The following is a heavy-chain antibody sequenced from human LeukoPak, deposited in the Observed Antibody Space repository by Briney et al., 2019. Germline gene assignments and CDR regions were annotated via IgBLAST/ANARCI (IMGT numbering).Heavy chain of an antibody. CDR3: ARQSISSRRAFDI. V-gene: IGHV4-59*08. D-gene: IGHD6-6*01. CDR2: SYYSGST. Sequence: SETLSLTCSVSGGSISNYCWSWIRQPPGKGLEYIGYSYYSGSTDYNPSLKSRVTISVDTSKNQFSLMLTSVTAADSAVYYCARQSISSRRAFDIWGQGTMVTVSS. CDR1: GGSISNYC. J-gene: IGHJ3*02.